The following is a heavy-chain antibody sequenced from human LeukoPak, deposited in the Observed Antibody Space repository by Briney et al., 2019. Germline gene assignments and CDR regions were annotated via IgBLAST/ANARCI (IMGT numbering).Heavy chain of an antibody. CDR2: IIPIFGTA. D-gene: IGHD4-17*01. V-gene: IGHV1-69*05. Sequence: SVKVSCKASGGTFSSYAISWVRQAPGQGLEWMGRIIPIFGTANYAQKFQGRVTITTDESTSTAYMELSSLRSEDTAVYYCARVHGDYPYYYYMDVSSKGTTVTVSS. CDR1: GGTFSSYA. J-gene: IGHJ6*03. CDR3: ARVHGDYPYYYYMDV.